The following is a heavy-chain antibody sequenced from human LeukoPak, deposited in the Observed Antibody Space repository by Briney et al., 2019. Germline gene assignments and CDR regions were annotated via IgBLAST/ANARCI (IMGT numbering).Heavy chain of an antibody. D-gene: IGHD3-16*02. CDR1: GGSISSYY. Sequence: SETLSLTCTVSGGSISSYYWSWIRQPPGKGLEWIGYIYYSGSTNYNPSPKSRVTISVDTSKNQFSLKLSSVTAADTAVYYCARLFPSHDYVWGSYRINAFDIWGQGTMVTVSS. CDR3: ARLFPSHDYVWGSYRINAFDI. CDR2: IYYSGST. J-gene: IGHJ3*02. V-gene: IGHV4-59*08.